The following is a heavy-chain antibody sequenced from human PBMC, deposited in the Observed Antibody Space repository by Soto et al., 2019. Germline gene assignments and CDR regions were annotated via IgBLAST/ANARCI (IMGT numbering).Heavy chain of an antibody. CDR2: IYPGDSDT. V-gene: IGHV5-51*01. CDR1: GYSFTSYW. Sequence: GESLKISCKGPGYSFTSYWIGWVRQMPGKGLEWMGIIYPGDSDTRYSPSFQGQVTISADKSISTAYLQWSSLKASDTAMYYCARQNVGYCSGGSCETYGMDVWGQGTMVTVSS. J-gene: IGHJ6*02. CDR3: ARQNVGYCSGGSCETYGMDV. D-gene: IGHD2-15*01.